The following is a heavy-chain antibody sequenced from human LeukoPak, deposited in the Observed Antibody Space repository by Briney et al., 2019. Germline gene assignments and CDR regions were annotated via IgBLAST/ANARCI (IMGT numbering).Heavy chain of an antibody. CDR2: IYHSGST. CDR3: ARSGRSGTEFSSGWSKYFRH. CDR1: GGSISSGGYS. V-gene: IGHV4-30-2*01. D-gene: IGHD6-19*01. Sequence: PSETLSLTCAVSGGSISSGGYSWSWIRQPPGKGLEWIGYIYHSGSTYYNPSLKSRVTISVDRSKNQFSLKLSSVTAADTAVYYCARSGRSGTEFSSGWSKYFRHWGQGTLVTVSS. J-gene: IGHJ1*01.